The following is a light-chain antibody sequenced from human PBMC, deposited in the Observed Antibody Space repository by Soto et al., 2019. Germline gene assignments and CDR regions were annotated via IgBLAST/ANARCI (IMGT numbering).Light chain of an antibody. J-gene: IGLJ2*01. CDR2: EVT. Sequence: QAVLTQPASVSGSPGQSITISCAGTRDDIGAYDYVSWYQQHPGNAPKLLVYEVTNRPSGVSDRSSSSKSGNTASLTISGLQAEDEADYYCNSYTNSSAVVFGGGTKVTVL. CDR1: RDDIGAYDY. V-gene: IGLV2-14*01. CDR3: NSYTNSSAVV.